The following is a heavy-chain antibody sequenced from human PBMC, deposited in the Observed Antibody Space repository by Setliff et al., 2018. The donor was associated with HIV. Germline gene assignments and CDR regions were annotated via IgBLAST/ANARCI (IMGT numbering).Heavy chain of an antibody. Sequence: RLSCVASGLTLSSFAINWVRQAPGKGLEWLAGISNTGSSTYYGDSVKGRFTISRDKSKNTVFLQMQSLRVEDTALYYCAKAASNMAAAGGPLDMWGQGTLVTVSS. CDR2: ISNTGSST. J-gene: IGHJ3*02. D-gene: IGHD6-13*01. CDR3: AKAASNMAAAGGPLDM. CDR1: GLTLSSFA. V-gene: IGHV3-23*01.